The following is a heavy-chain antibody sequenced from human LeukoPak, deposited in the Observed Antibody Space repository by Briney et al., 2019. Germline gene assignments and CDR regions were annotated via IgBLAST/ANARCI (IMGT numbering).Heavy chain of an antibody. J-gene: IGHJ5*02. CDR2: INEDGSAK. V-gene: IGHV3-7*01. CDR1: GFTFNDYW. CDR3: ARDSRMNYYAS. Sequence: GGSLRLSCTASGFTFNDYWMTWVRQTPGKGLEWLANINEDGSAKNYVDSVKGRFTISRDNAVNSPYLQMNSLRAEDTAMYYCARDSRMNYYASWGRGTLVTVSS. D-gene: IGHD3-3*01.